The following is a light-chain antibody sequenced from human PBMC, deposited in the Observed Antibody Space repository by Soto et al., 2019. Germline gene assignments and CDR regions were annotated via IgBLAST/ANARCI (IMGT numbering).Light chain of an antibody. J-gene: IGLJ2*01. CDR2: GNS. CDR3: QSYDSSLSGSVV. CDR1: SSNIGAGYD. V-gene: IGLV1-40*01. Sequence: QYVLTQPPSVSGAPGQRVTISCTGSSSNIGAGYDVHWYQQLPGTAPKLLIYGNSNRPSGVPDRFSGSKSGTSASLAITGLQAEDEADYYCQSYDSSLSGSVVFGGGTKLTDL.